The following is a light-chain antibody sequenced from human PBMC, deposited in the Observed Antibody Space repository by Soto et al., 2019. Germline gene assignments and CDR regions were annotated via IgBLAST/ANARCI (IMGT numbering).Light chain of an antibody. CDR3: QQYGSSFLYT. J-gene: IGKJ2*01. CDR2: GAS. V-gene: IGKV3-20*01. CDR1: QSVSSSY. Sequence: EIVLTQSPGTLSLSSGERATLSCRASQSVSSSYLAWYQQKPGQAPSLLIYGASSRATGIPDRFSGSGSGTDFTLTISRLEPEDSAVYYCQQYGSSFLYTFGQGTKLEIK.